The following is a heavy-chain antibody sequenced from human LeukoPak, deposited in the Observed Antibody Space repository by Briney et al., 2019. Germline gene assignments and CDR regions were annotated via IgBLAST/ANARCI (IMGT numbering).Heavy chain of an antibody. Sequence: PGGSLRLSCTASGFTFGDYAMSWVRQAPGKGLEWVGFIRSKAYGGTTEYAASVKGRFTISRDDSKSIAYLQMNSLKTEDTAVYYCTRDGAICPFDYWGQGTLVTVSS. CDR2: IRSKAYGGTT. J-gene: IGHJ4*02. CDR3: TRDGAICPFDY. CDR1: GFTFGDYA. V-gene: IGHV3-49*04. D-gene: IGHD3-3*01.